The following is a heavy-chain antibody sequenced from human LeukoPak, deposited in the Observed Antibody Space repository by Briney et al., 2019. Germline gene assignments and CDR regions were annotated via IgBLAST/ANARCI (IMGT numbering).Heavy chain of an antibody. V-gene: IGHV3-30*03. CDR2: ISYEGSNK. D-gene: IGHD3-9*01. CDR3: ARANDNYYSYYMDV. Sequence: AGSLTLSWAAAGFTFSRYCMQWVRHAAGKVLEWVAVISYEGSNKYYADSVKGRFTISRDNSKNTLYLQMNSLRAEDTAVYYCARANDNYYSYYMDVWGKGTTVTLS. CDR1: GFTFSRYC. J-gene: IGHJ6*03.